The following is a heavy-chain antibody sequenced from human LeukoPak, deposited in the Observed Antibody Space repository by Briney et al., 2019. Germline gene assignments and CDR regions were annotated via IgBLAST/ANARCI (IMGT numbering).Heavy chain of an antibody. D-gene: IGHD6-19*01. Sequence: SETLSLTCTVSGGSIGSYYGNWSRRPQGRGLEWIGYIHYSGSTNHNASLKSRVTISVDTSKNQFSLKLSSVTAADTAVYYCARDGVAGGFDYWGQGTLVTVSS. CDR3: ARDGVAGGFDY. V-gene: IGHV4-59*13. J-gene: IGHJ4*02. CDR1: GGSIGSYY. CDR2: IHYSGST.